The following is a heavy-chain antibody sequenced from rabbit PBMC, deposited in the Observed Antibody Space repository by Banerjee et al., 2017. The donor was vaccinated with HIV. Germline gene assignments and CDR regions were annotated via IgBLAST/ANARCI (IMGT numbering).Heavy chain of an antibody. CDR2: INGGSGNT. CDR3: ARCNSADGYVPGYFKL. Sequence: QEQLEESGGGLVQPEGSLTLTCTASGFDFSATDYMCWVRQAPGKGLEWIGCINGGSGNTYYASWAKGRFTISKASSTTVTLQMTSLTAADTATYFCARCNSADGYVPGYFKLWGQGTLVTVS. CDR1: GFDFSATDY. J-gene: IGHJ4*01. V-gene: IGHV1S45*01. D-gene: IGHD6-1*01.